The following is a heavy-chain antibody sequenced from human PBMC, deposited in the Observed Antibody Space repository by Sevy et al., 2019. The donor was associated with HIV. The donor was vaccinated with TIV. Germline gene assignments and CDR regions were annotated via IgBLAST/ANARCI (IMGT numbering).Heavy chain of an antibody. CDR3: ARDAGIAAAGTNYYYGMDV. Sequence: GGCLRLSCAASGFTFSSYWMSWVRQAPGKGLEWVGNIKQDGSEKYYMDSVKGRFTISRDNAKNSLYLQMNSLRAEDTAVYYCARDAGIAAAGTNYYYGMDVWGQGTTVTVSS. CDR2: IKQDGSEK. J-gene: IGHJ6*02. D-gene: IGHD6-13*01. CDR1: GFTFSSYW. V-gene: IGHV3-7*01.